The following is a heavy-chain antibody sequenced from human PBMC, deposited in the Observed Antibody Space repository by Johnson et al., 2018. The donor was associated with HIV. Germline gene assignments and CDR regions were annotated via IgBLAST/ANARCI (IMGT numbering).Heavy chain of an antibody. CDR3: ARDSYNQKPLDAFDI. J-gene: IGHJ3*02. Sequence: VQLVESGGGLVQPGGSLRLSCAASGFTVSSNYMSWVRQAPGKGLEWVSVIYSGGSTYSADAVKGRFTISRDNSKNTLYLQMNSLRAEDTAVYYCARDSYNQKPLDAFDIWGQGTMVTVSS. D-gene: IGHD5-24*01. CDR2: IYSGGST. CDR1: GFTVSSNY. V-gene: IGHV3-66*01.